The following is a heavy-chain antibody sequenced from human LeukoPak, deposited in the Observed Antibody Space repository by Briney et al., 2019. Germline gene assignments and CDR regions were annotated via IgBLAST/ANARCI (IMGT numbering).Heavy chain of an antibody. Sequence: GGSLRLSCAASGFTFSSVFMSWVCQAPGKGLEWVSLIYSAGTTYYADSVKGRFIISRDNSKNTLYLQMNSLRAEDTAVYYCARGQPYYYDSRGYSFPHDWGQGTLVTVSS. CDR2: IYSAGTT. V-gene: IGHV3-53*01. J-gene: IGHJ4*02. D-gene: IGHD3-22*01. CDR1: GFTFSSVF. CDR3: ARGQPYYYDSRGYSFPHD.